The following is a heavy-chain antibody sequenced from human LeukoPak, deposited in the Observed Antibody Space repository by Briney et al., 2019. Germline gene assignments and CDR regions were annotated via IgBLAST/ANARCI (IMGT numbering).Heavy chain of an antibody. CDR2: FYYGGST. Sequence: SETLSLTCTLPLGSIRSSSYYWGWISQPPGRGLEWIATFYYGGSTYYNPSLKSRVTISADTSKNQFSLKLSSLTAADTAVYYCARHQYDTSGHAFDIWGQGTRVTVSS. CDR3: ARHQYDTSGHAFDI. D-gene: IGHD2-8*01. CDR1: LGSIRSSSYY. J-gene: IGHJ3*02. V-gene: IGHV4-39*01.